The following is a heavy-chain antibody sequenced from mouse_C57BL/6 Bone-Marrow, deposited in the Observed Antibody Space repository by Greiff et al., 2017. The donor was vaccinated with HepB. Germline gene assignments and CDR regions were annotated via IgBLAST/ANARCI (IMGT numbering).Heavy chain of an antibody. D-gene: IGHD2-1*01. Sequence: QVQLQQPGAELVKPGASVKLSCKASGYTFTSYWMHWVKQRPGQGLEWIGMIHPNSGSTNYNEKFKSKATLTVDKSSSTAYMQLSSLTSEDSAVYYCARVGGNYLSMDYWGQGTSVTVSS. CDR3: ARVGGNYLSMDY. CDR1: GYTFTSYW. J-gene: IGHJ4*01. V-gene: IGHV1-64*01. CDR2: IHPNSGST.